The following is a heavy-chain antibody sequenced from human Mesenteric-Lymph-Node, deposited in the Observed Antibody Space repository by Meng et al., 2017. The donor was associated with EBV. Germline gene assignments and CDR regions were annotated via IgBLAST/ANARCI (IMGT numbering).Heavy chain of an antibody. Sequence: LKGPEPGLGRPCETRSLSCKVCGSAGSRCSYYWDVIRQPQGKGLEWNGDIYYSGSSNYNPYLKSRVTISVDTSKNQFSLKLSSVTAADTAVYYCARGHLGYYDSSGYLDSWGQGTLVTVSS. CDR3: ARGHLGYYDSSGYLDS. D-gene: IGHD3-22*01. CDR2: IYYSGSS. J-gene: IGHJ4*02. V-gene: IGHV4-61*01. CDR1: GSAGSRCSYY.